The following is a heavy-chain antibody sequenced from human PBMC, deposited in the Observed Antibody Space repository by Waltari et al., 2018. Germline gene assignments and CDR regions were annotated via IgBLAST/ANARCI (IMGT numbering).Heavy chain of an antibody. J-gene: IGHJ6*02. CDR3: AKIGRGSYYAVNYYYYYGMDV. CDR1: GFTFSSYA. D-gene: IGHD1-26*01. V-gene: IGHV3-23*01. Sequence: EVQLLESGGGLVQPGGSLRLSCAASGFTFSSYAMSWVRQAPGKGLAWVSAISGSGGSTYYADSVKGRFTISRDNSKNTLYLQMNSLRAEDTAVYYCAKIGRGSYYAVNYYYYYGMDVWGQGTTVTVSS. CDR2: ISGSGGST.